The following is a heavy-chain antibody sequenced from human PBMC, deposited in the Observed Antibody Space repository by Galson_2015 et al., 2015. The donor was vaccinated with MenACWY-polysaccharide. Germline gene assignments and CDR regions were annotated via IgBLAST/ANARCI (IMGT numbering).Heavy chain of an antibody. CDR2: LFHSGTT. J-gene: IGHJ4*02. Sequence: ETLSLTCAVSDYSLRSGYFWGWIRQPPGKGLEWIASLFHSGTTYYNPSLKSRFTISVDTSKNQFSLKLSSVTAADTAVYYCARVEKYSGSFYILYWGQGTLVTVSS. D-gene: IGHD1-26*01. CDR1: DYSLRSGYF. V-gene: IGHV4-38-2*01. CDR3: ARVEKYSGSFYILY.